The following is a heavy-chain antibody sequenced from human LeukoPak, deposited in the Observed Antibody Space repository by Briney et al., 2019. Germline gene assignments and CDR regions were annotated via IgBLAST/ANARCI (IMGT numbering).Heavy chain of an antibody. CDR3: ARWKSTYFDY. V-gene: IGHV4-39*07. CDR1: GGSISSSNYY. D-gene: IGHD5/OR15-5a*01. Sequence: SETLSLTCTVSGGSISSSNYYWDWIRQPPGKGLEWIGTIYYSGSPYYNPSLKSRVTISVDTSKNQFSLKLSSVTAADTAVYYCARWKSTYFDYWGQGTLVTVSS. CDR2: IYYSGSP. J-gene: IGHJ4*02.